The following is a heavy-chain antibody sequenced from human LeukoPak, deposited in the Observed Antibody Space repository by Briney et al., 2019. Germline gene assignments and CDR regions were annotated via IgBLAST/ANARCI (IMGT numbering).Heavy chain of an antibody. D-gene: IGHD3-22*01. CDR3: ARRFHYYDSSGYSTYYFDY. CDR2: IYYSGST. J-gene: IGHJ4*02. CDR1: GGSISSYY. V-gene: IGHV4-59*01. Sequence: SETLFLTCTVSGGSISSYYWSWIRQPPGKGLEWIGYIYYSGSTNYNPSLKSRVTISVDTSKNQFSLKLSSVTAADTAVYYCARRFHYYDSSGYSTYYFDYWGQGTLVTVSS.